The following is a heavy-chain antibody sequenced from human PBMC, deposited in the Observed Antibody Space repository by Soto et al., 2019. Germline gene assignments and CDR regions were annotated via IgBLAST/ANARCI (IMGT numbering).Heavy chain of an antibody. D-gene: IGHD1-1*01. CDR2: IDPSDSYT. Sequence: LKISCKGSGYSFTSNWITWVRQMPGKGLEWMGRIDPSDSYTNYSPSFQGHVTISADKSISTAYLQWSSLKASDTAMYYCARPRGYATGTADGMDVWGQGTTVTVSS. J-gene: IGHJ6*02. CDR3: ARPRGYATGTADGMDV. V-gene: IGHV5-10-1*01. CDR1: GYSFTSNW.